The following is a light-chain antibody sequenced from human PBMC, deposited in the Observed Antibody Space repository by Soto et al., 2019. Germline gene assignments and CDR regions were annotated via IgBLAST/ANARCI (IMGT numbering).Light chain of an antibody. CDR3: QSYDSSLSAPYV. V-gene: IGLV1-40*01. Sequence: QSALTQPPSVSGAPGQRVTISCTGSSSNIGAHSDVYWYQHLPGTAPKLLIYDNNNRPSGVPDRFSGSKPGTSASLAITGLQAEDEADYYCQSYDSSLSAPYVFGTGTKVTVL. J-gene: IGLJ1*01. CDR2: DNN. CDR1: SSNIGAHSD.